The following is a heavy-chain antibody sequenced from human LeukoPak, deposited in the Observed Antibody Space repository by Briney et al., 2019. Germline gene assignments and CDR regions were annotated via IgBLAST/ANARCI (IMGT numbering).Heavy chain of an antibody. D-gene: IGHD2-2*01. CDR3: AKRXXYXSGTSCLYYYYMDV. Sequence: GGSLRLSCAASGFTFSSYAMSWVRQAPGKGLEWVSGISGSGGSTYYADSVKGRFTISRDNSKNTLYLQMNSLRAEDTAVYYCAKRXXYXSGTSCLYYYYMDVWGKGTTVTVSS. CDR1: GFTFSSYA. V-gene: IGHV3-23*01. CDR2: ISGSGGST. J-gene: IGHJ6*03.